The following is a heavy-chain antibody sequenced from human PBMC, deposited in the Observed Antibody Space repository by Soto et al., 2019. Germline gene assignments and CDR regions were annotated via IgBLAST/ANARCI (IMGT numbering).Heavy chain of an antibody. CDR2: ISYDGSNK. CDR3: AKDYSGYYSPLDY. J-gene: IGHJ4*02. V-gene: IGHV3-30*18. Sequence: QVQLVESGGGVVQPGRSLRLSCAASGFTFSSYGMHWVRQAPGKGLEWVAVISYDGSNKYYADSVKGRFTISRENSKNTLYLQMNSLRAEDTAVYYCAKDYSGYYSPLDYWGQGTLVTVSS. CDR1: GFTFSSYG. D-gene: IGHD3-22*01.